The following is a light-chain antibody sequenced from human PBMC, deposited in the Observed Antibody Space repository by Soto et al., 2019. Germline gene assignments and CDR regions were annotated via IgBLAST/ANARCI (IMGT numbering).Light chain of an antibody. CDR3: SSYTSSSPYV. Sequence: QSALTQPASVSGSPGQSITISCTGTSSDVGGYNYVSWYQQHPGKAPQLIIYEVSNRPSGVSNRFSGSKSGNTASLTISGLQAEDEADYYCSSYTSSSPYVFGTGTKVTVL. J-gene: IGLJ1*01. CDR1: SSDVGGYNY. CDR2: EVS. V-gene: IGLV2-14*01.